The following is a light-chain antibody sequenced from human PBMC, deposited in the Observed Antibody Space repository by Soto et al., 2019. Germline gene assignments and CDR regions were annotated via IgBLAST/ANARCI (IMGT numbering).Light chain of an antibody. CDR2: GAS. V-gene: IGKV3-20*01. CDR3: QQYGSSPSIT. J-gene: IGKJ5*01. Sequence: EIVFTQSPCTLSLSPFERSTLSCRASQSVSGSYLAWYQQKPGQAPRLLIYGASSRATGIPDRFSGSGSGTDFTLTISRLEPEDFAVYYCQQYGSSPSITFGQGTRLEIK. CDR1: QSVSGSY.